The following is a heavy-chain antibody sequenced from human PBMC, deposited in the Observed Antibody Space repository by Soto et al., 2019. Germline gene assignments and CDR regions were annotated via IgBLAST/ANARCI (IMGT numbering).Heavy chain of an antibody. CDR2: IYYSGST. CDR3: ARDRAAYYYDSSGYSYFDY. J-gene: IGHJ4*02. V-gene: IGHV4-61*08. D-gene: IGHD3-22*01. CDR1: GGSISSGGYS. Sequence: SETLSLTCAVSGGSISSGGYSWSWIRQPPGKGLEWIGYIYYSGSTNYNPSLKSRVTISVDTSKNQFSLKLSSVTAADTAVYYCARDRAAYYYDSSGYSYFDYWGQGTLVTVSS.